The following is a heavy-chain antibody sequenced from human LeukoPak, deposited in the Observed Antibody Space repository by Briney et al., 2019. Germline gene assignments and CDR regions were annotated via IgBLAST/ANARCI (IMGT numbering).Heavy chain of an antibody. Sequence: GGSLRLSCAASGFTFSDYYMSWIRQAPGKGLEWISYISSSGNTISYADSVKGRFTISRDNAKNSLYLQMNSLRAEDTAVYYCARDSEHDYGDYGVNYWGQGTLVTVSS. D-gene: IGHD4-17*01. J-gene: IGHJ4*02. CDR1: GFTFSDYY. CDR2: ISSSGNTI. V-gene: IGHV3-11*04. CDR3: ARDSEHDYGDYGVNY.